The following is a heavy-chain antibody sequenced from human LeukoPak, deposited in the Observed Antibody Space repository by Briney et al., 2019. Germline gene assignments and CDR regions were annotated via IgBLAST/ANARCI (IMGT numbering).Heavy chain of an antibody. D-gene: IGHD2/OR15-2a*01. CDR2: INGDGAAT. Sequence: GGSLRLSCVASGFTFTKYGLGWVRQAPGKGPEWVSAINGDGAATYYADSVKGRFTISRENSKNTLYLQMNSLRAEDTAVYYCAKDSAKKYDDYWGQGTLVTVSS. J-gene: IGHJ4*02. CDR1: GFTFTKYG. V-gene: IGHV3-23*01. CDR3: AKDSAKKYDDY.